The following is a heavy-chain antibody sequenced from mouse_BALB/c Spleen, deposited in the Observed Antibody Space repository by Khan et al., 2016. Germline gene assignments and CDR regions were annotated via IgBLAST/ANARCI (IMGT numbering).Heavy chain of an antibody. CDR2: IYPGGGYT. J-gene: IGHJ1*01. CDR1: GYTFTNYW. D-gene: IGHD1-1*01. Sequence: QVQLQQSGAELVRPGTSVKISCKASGYTFTNYWLGWVKQRPGHGLEWIGDIYPGGGYTNYNEKFKGKATLTADTSSSTAYMQLSSLTSEDSAVYFWARFYYGSGYWYFDVWGAGTTVTVSS. CDR3: ARFYYGSGYWYFDV. V-gene: IGHV1-63*02.